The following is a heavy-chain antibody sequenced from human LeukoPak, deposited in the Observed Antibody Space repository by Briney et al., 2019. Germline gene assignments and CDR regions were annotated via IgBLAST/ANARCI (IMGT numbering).Heavy chain of an antibody. CDR1: GGSISSGSYY. CDR2: IYTSGST. J-gene: IGHJ5*02. CDR3: ARGLEMAAENWFDP. D-gene: IGHD5-24*01. V-gene: IGHV4-61*02. Sequence: HPSETLSLTCTVSGGSISSGSYYWSWIRQPAGKGLEWIGRIYTSGSTNYNPSLKRRVAISVDTSKNQFSLKLSSVTAADTAVYYCARGLEMAAENWFDPWGQGTLVTVSS.